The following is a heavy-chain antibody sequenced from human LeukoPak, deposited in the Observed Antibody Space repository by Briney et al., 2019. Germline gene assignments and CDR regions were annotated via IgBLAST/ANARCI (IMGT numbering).Heavy chain of an antibody. D-gene: IGHD3-10*01. CDR2: INHSGST. V-gene: IGHV4-34*01. CDR1: GGSFSGYY. Sequence: SETLSLTCAVYGGSFSGYYWSWIRQPPGKGLEWIGEINHSGSTNYNPSLKSRVTISVDTSKNQFSLKLSSVTAADTAVYSCARLWFPWSYWGQGTLVTVSS. CDR3: ARLWFPWSY. J-gene: IGHJ4*02.